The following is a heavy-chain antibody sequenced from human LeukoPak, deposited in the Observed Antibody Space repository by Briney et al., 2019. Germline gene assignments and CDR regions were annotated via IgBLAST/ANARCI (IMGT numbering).Heavy chain of an antibody. CDR2: IYPGDSET. CDR3: ARRFEDYGVNFDY. Sequence: GESLKISCKGSGYSFTTYWIGWVRQMPGKGLEWMGIIYPGDSETRYSPSFQGQVTISADKSISTAYLQWSSLKASDTAMFYCARRFEDYGVNFDYWGQGTLVTVSS. D-gene: IGHD4-17*01. V-gene: IGHV5-51*01. J-gene: IGHJ4*02. CDR1: GYSFTTYW.